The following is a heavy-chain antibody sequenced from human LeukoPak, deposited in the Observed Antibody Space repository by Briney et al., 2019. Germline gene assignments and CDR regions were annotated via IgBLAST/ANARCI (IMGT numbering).Heavy chain of an antibody. CDR3: ARAPGRGIVHA. CDR2: IYHSGST. J-gene: IGHJ4*02. Sequence: SETLSLTCTVSGYSISSGYYWGWIRQPPGKGLEWIGSIYHSGSTYYNPSLKSRVTISVDTSKNQFSLQLSSVTAADTAVYYCARAPGRGIVHAWGQGTLVTVSS. V-gene: IGHV4-38-2*02. CDR1: GYSISSGYY. D-gene: IGHD1-26*01.